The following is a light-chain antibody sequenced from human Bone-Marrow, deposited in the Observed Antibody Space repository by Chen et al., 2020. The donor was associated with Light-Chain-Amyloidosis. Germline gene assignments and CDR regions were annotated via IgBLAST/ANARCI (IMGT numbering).Light chain of an antibody. CDR1: QSLMQNNGYNF. V-gene: IGKV2-28*01. CDR2: LAS. J-gene: IGKJ2*01. Sequence: IVMPQSPLSLAVTPGESASISCTSNQSLMQNNGYNFLDWYLQKPGQSPQLLIYLASDRASGVPDRFSGSGSGKDCTLKITSVEADDVGVYFCMQTLPPLRTFGQGTKLEI. CDR3: MQTLPPLRT.